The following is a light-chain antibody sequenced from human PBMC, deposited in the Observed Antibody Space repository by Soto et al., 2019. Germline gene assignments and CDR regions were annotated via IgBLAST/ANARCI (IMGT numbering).Light chain of an antibody. V-gene: IGKV3-20*01. J-gene: IGKJ5*01. CDR1: QSVSSSY. Sequence: EIVLTQSPGTLSLSPGERATLSCRASQSVSSSYLAWYQQKPGQAPRLLIYGASSRATGIPDRFSGSGSGXXXXXXXXRLDPEXFAVYYCQQYGSSQITFGQGTRLAIK. CDR2: GAS. CDR3: QQYGSSQIT.